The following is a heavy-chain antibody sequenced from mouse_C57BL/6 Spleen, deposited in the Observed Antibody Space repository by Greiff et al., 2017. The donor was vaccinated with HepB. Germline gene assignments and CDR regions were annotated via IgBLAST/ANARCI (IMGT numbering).Heavy chain of an antibody. J-gene: IGHJ2*01. CDR3: ASIDYGYDENY. CDR2: IYPGSGST. CDR1: GYTFTSYW. V-gene: IGHV1-55*01. D-gene: IGHD2-2*01. Sequence: VQLKQPGAELVKPGASVKMSCKASGYTFTSYWITWVKQRPGQGLEWIGDIYPGSGSTNYNEKFKSKATLTVDKSSSTAYMQLSSLTSEDSAVYYCASIDYGYDENYWGQGTTLTVSS.